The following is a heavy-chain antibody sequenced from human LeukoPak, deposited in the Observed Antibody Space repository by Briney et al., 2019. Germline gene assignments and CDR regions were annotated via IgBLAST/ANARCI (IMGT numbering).Heavy chain of an antibody. CDR2: ISAYNGNT. Sequence: ASVKVSCKASGYTFTSYGISWVRQAPGQGLEWMGWISAYNGNTNYAQKLQGRVTMTTDTSTSTAYMELRSLRSDDTAVYYCARGLGAVVPAAIDFDYWGQGTLVTVSS. V-gene: IGHV1-18*01. D-gene: IGHD2-2*01. CDR3: ARGLGAVVPAAIDFDY. J-gene: IGHJ4*02. CDR1: GYTFTSYG.